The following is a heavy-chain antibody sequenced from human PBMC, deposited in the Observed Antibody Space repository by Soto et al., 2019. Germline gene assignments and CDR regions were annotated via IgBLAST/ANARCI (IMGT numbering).Heavy chain of an antibody. CDR3: ARVQYSGYDFKLAFDI. D-gene: IGHD5-12*01. V-gene: IGHV1-3*01. CDR2: IHAGNGYT. Sequence: QVQLVQSAAQVKKPGASVKASCKASGYTFDNYALHWVRQAPGRRLEWMGWIHAGNGYTKYSQSFQGTVTITRSTSSSTVHMVLSSLRSEDTAVYYCARVQYSGYDFKLAFDIWGQGTMVTVSS. CDR1: GYTFDNYA. J-gene: IGHJ3*02.